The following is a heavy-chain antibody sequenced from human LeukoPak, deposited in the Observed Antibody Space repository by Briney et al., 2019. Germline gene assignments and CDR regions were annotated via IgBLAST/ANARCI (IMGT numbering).Heavy chain of an antibody. J-gene: IGHJ4*02. CDR1: GYAFTTSD. CDR3: ARATAENDH. V-gene: IGHV1-2*02. CDR2: INPKTGGT. D-gene: IGHD1-14*01. Sequence: GASVKVSCKASGYAFTTSDINWARQAPGQGLEWMGWINPKTGGTSYAQKFQGRVTMTRDTSISTVNMELSRLTSDDTAVYYCARATAENDHWGQGTLVTASS.